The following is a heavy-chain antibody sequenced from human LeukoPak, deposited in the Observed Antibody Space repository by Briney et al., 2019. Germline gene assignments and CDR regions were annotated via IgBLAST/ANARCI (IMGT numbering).Heavy chain of an antibody. CDR2: FDPEDGET. D-gene: IGHD2-2*01. CDR1: GYTLTDLS. J-gene: IGHJ4*02. CDR3: ATRTSIVVPAATPSWEQQLGPYYFDY. V-gene: IGHV1-24*01. Sequence: GASVKVSCKVSGYTLTDLSMHWVRQAPGKGLEWMGGFDPEDGETIYAQKFQGRVTMTEDTSTDTAYMELSSLRSEDTAVYYCATRTSIVVPAATPSWEQQLGPYYFDYWGQGTLVTVSS.